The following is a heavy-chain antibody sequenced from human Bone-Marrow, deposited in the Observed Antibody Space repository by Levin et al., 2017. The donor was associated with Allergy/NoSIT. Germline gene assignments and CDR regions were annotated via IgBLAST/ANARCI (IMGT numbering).Heavy chain of an antibody. D-gene: IGHD6-19*01. J-gene: IGHJ4*02. CDR3: AKDHESSGWPTFDL. CDR1: GFTFTRFA. CDR2: FANTAKT. V-gene: IGHV3-23*05. Sequence: GESLKISCAASGFTFTRFALSWVRLAPGKGLEWVASFANTAKTYYADSVMGRFTIPRDTSTNTLFLQMNSLPAENTAVYYCAKDHESSGWPTFDLWGQGTLVTVSS.